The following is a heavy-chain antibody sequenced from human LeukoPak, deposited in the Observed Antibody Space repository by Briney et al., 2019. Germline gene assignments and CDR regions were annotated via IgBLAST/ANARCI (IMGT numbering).Heavy chain of an antibody. D-gene: IGHD3-9*01. CDR2: ISWNSGSI. J-gene: IGHJ3*02. V-gene: IGHV3-9*01. Sequence: PGRSLRLSCAASGFIFDDYAMHWVRQAPGKGLEWVSGISWNSGSIGYADSVKGRFTISRDNAKNSLYLQMNSLRAEDTALYYCAKAGGIRYFDPGDAFDIWGQGTMVTVSS. CDR1: GFIFDDYA. CDR3: AKAGGIRYFDPGDAFDI.